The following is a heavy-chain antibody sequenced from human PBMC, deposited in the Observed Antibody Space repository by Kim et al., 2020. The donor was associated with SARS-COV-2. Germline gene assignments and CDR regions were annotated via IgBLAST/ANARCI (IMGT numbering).Heavy chain of an antibody. D-gene: IGHD5-18*01. J-gene: IGHJ6*02. CDR3: SMDTSMVTFYAMDV. CDR2: MYYSGSP. Sequence: SETLSLTCNVSGGSISSYSWNWVRQPPGKGLEWIGCMYYSGSPKYNPLFRSRVTISVDTSKNQFSLILSSVTAADTAVYYCSMDTSMVTFYAMDVWGQGTTVTVSS. V-gene: IGHV4-59*03. CDR1: GGSISSYS.